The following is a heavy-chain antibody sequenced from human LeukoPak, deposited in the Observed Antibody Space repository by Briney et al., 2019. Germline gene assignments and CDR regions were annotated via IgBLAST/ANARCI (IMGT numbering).Heavy chain of an antibody. V-gene: IGHV4-34*01. CDR3: ARGSIAAARGGGA. D-gene: IGHD6-25*01. Sequence: PSETLSLTCAVYGGSFSGYYWSWIRQPPGKGLEWIREINHSGSTNYNPSLKSRVTISVDTSKNQFSLKLSSVTAADTAVYYCARGSIAAARGGGAWGQGTLVTVSS. CDR2: INHSGST. CDR1: GGSFSGYY. J-gene: IGHJ5*02.